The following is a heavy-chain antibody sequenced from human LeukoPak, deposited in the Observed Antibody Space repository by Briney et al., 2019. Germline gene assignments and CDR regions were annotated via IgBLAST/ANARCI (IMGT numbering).Heavy chain of an antibody. D-gene: IGHD3-22*01. Sequence: SETLSLTCTVSRGSISSYYWSWIRQPAGKGLEWIGRIDTSGNTNYNSSLKSRVTLSLDTSKNQFSLKLTSVTAADTARYYCARGVHYDKSGCYSDSWYFDLWGRGTQVTVSS. J-gene: IGHJ2*01. CDR3: ARGVHYDKSGCYSDSWYFDL. CDR2: IDTSGNT. V-gene: IGHV4-4*07. CDR1: RGSISSYY.